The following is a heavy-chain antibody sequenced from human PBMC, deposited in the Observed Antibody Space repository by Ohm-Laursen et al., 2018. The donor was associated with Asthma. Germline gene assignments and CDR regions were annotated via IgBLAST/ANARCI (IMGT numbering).Heavy chain of an antibody. D-gene: IGHD3-10*01. CDR3: AKDYVKTYYYGSGMGY. Sequence: SLRLSCAASGFTFSSYAMSWVRQAPGKGLEWVSAISGSGGSTYYADSVKGRFTISRDNSKNTLYLQMNSLRAEDTAVYYCAKDYVKTYYYGSGMGYWGQGTLVTVSS. CDR2: ISGSGGST. J-gene: IGHJ4*02. V-gene: IGHV3-23*01. CDR1: GFTFSSYA.